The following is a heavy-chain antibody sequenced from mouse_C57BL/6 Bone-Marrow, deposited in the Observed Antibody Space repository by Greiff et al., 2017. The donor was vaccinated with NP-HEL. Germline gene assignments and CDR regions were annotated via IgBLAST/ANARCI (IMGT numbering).Heavy chain of an antibody. CDR3: TTLYYGNYGWYFDV. CDR2: IDPENGDT. J-gene: IGHJ1*03. V-gene: IGHV14-4*01. CDR1: GFNIKDDY. Sequence: EVMLVESGAELVRPGASVKLSCTASGFNIKDDYMHWVKQRPEQGLEWIGWIDPENGDTEYASKFQGKATITADTSSNTAYLQLSSLTSEDTAVYYCTTLYYGNYGWYFDVWGTGTTVTVSS. D-gene: IGHD2-1*01.